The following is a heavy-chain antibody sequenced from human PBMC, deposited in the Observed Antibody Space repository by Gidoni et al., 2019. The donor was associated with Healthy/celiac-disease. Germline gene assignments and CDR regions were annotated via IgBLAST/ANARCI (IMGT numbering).Heavy chain of an antibody. CDR1: GGSISSSSYY. CDR3: ARVGATSRPIDY. J-gene: IGHJ4*02. V-gene: IGHV4-39*07. D-gene: IGHD1-26*01. Sequence: QLQLQESGPGLVKPSETLSLTCTVSGGSISSSSYYWGWIRQPPGKGLEWIGSIYYSGSTYYNPSLKSRVTISVDTSKNQFSLKLSSVTAADTAVYYCARVGATSRPIDYWGQGTLVTVSS. CDR2: IYYSGST.